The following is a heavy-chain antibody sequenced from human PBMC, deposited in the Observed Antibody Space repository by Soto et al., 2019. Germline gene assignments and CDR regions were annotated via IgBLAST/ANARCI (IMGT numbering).Heavy chain of an antibody. CDR1: GVTVIDNY. V-gene: IGHV3-66*01. CDR2: IYSGGST. D-gene: IGHD2-15*01. J-gene: IGHJ4*02. Sequence: VQLVESGGGLVQPGGSLRLSCAASGVTVIDNYMNWVRQAPGKGLEWVSVIYSGGSTSYADSVKGRFAISRDNSKNTLYLQMNSLRAEDTAVYYCARTSRPNCSGGTCYFDYWGQGTLVTVSS. CDR3: ARTSRPNCSGGTCYFDY.